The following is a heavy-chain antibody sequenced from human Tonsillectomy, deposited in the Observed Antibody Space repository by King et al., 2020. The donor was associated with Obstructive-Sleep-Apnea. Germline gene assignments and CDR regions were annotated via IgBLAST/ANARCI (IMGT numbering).Heavy chain of an antibody. CDR3: ARDGYCSNGVCYTSGERVYYYYYGMDV. CDR2: ISAYNGIT. CDR1: GYTFTSYG. Sequence: QLVQSGAEVKKPGASVKVSCKASGYTFTSYGISWVRQAPGQGLEWMGWISAYNGITNYAQKLQGRVTMTTDTSTSTAYMELRSLRSDDTAVYYCARDGYCSNGVCYTSGERVYYYYYGMDVWGQGTTVIVSS. V-gene: IGHV1-18*04. D-gene: IGHD2-8*01. J-gene: IGHJ6*02.